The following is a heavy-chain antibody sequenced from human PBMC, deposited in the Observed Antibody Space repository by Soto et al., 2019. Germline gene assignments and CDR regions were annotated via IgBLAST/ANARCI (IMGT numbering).Heavy chain of an antibody. V-gene: IGHV1-3*01. CDR1: GYTFTSYA. Sequence: SGKVSYKGSGYTFTSYAMHWVGQAHGQRLEWMGWINAGNGNTKYSQKFQGRVTITRDTSASTAYMELSSLRSEDTAVYYCASSSTSWLDYYYYMDVWGKGTTVTVSS. D-gene: IGHD2-2*01. J-gene: IGHJ6*03. CDR3: ASSSTSWLDYYYYMDV. CDR2: INAGNGNT.